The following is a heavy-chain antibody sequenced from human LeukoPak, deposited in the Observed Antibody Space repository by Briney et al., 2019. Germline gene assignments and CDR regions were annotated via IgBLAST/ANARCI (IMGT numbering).Heavy chain of an antibody. CDR1: GLTFSSTG. Sequence: GGSLRLSCAASGLTFSSTGMTWVRQAPGKGLEWVSTISFSGLALYYADSVKGRFTISRDNSKNMVYLQMDSLRAEDTAFYYCAKGTRGYNYGHFDYWGQGTLVTASS. D-gene: IGHD5-18*01. CDR3: AKGTRGYNYGHFDY. V-gene: IGHV3-23*05. J-gene: IGHJ4*02. CDR2: ISFSGLAL.